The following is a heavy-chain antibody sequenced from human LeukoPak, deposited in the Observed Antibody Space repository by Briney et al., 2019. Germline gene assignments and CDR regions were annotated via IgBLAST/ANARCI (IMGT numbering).Heavy chain of an antibody. CDR3: AKDPEQLIGYCSGGTCSLRY. J-gene: IGHJ4*02. CDR1: GFTFSSYV. Sequence: GGSLRLSCAASGFTFSSYVMSWVRQAPGKGLEWVSGISGSGNNTYQADSVKGRFTISRDNSKNTLYLQMNSLRAEDTAVYYCAKDPEQLIGYCSGGTCSLRYWGQGTLVTVSS. V-gene: IGHV3-23*01. D-gene: IGHD2-15*01. CDR2: ISGSGNNT.